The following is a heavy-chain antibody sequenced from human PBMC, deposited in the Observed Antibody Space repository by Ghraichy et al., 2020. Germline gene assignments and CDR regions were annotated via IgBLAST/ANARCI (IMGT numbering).Heavy chain of an antibody. CDR2: ISGSSNTI. CDR1: GFSSSSTT. J-gene: IGHJ4*02. CDR3: ARSGY. V-gene: IGHV3-48*02. Sequence: GGSLRLSCAASGFSSSSTTMNWVRQAPGKGLEWIAYISGSSNTIHYADSVKGRFTISRDNAKDSLFLQMNSLRDEDTAVYYCARSGYWGQGTLVTVSS.